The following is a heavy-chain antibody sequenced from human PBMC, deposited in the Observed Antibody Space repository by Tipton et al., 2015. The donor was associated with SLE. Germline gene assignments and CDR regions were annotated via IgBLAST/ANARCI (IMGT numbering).Heavy chain of an antibody. CDR2: ISYSGST. J-gene: IGHJ3*02. Sequence: TLSLTCTVSGDTISDHYWSWIRQPPGKGLEWIGYISYSGSTNYSPSLKSRVTISLDTSKTQFSLRLRSVTAADTAVYFCARAPNTRAFDTWGQGTMVTVSS. V-gene: IGHV4-59*11. CDR3: ARAPNTRAFDT. CDR1: GDTISDHY.